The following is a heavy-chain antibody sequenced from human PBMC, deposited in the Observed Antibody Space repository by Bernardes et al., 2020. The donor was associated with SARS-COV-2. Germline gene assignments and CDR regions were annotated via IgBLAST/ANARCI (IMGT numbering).Heavy chain of an antibody. CDR3: AKGAYGSGSYPDY. D-gene: IGHD3-10*01. V-gene: IGHV3-9*01. Sequence: GGSLRLSCAASGFTFDDYAMHWVRQAPGKGLEWVSGISWNSGSIGYADSVKGRFTISRDNAKNSLYLQMNSLRAEDTALYYCAKGAYGSGSYPDYWGQGTLVTVSS. CDR1: GFTFDDYA. CDR2: ISWNSGSI. J-gene: IGHJ4*02.